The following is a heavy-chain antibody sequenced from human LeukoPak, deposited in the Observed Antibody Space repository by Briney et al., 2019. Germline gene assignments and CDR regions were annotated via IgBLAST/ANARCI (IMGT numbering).Heavy chain of an antibody. CDR1: GYTFSSYY. J-gene: IGHJ3*02. D-gene: IGHD3-22*01. CDR2: INPNSGGT. V-gene: IGHV1-2*02. Sequence: ASVKLSCKASGYTFSSYYVHWVRQAPGQGLEWMGWINPNSGGTNSAQKFPGRVTMTRDTSISTANMELSRLRSDDTAVYYCARAVLPLGPSYYYDSSGYPNGGAFDIWGQGTMVTVSS. CDR3: ARAVLPLGPSYYYDSSGYPNGGAFDI.